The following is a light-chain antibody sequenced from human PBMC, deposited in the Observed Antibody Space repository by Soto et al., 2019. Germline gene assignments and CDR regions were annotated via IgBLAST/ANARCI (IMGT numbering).Light chain of an antibody. J-gene: IGLJ3*02. CDR3: AAWDDSVNGWV. CDR1: SSNIAINT. CDR2: INN. V-gene: IGLV1-44*01. Sequence: QSVLTQPPSASGAHGQWVTISCSGGSSNIAINTVNWYLQLPGTAPKLLIYINNQRPSGVSDRFSGSKSGTSASLAITGLQSEDEGDYYCAAWDDSVNGWVFGGGTKLTVL.